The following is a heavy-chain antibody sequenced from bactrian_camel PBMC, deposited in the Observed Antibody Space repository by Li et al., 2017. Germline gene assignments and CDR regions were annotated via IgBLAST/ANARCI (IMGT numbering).Heavy chain of an antibody. Sequence: HVQLVESGGGLVQAGGSLTLSCTSSRPIHCMGWYRQAPGKQREWVAAAFRGTTTEYLADNVRGRFTLSQDNAKNAVALKMTNVKPEDTAMYYCAADFLPCQLRASEYKYWGQGTQVTVS. J-gene: IGHJ4*01. CDR2: AFRGTTTE. CDR1: RPIHCM. CDR3: AADFLPCQLRASEYKY. V-gene: IGHV3S53*01.